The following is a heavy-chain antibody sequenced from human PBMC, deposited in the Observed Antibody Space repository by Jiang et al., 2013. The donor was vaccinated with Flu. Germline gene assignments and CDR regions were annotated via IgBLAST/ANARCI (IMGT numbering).Heavy chain of an antibody. CDR2: IIPIFGTA. Sequence: LEWMGGIIPIFGTANYAQKFQGRVTITADKSTSTAYMELSSLRSEDTAVYYCARDGVAVADYYYYGMDVWGQGTTVTVSS. D-gene: IGHD6-19*01. J-gene: IGHJ6*02. V-gene: IGHV1-69*06. CDR3: ARDGVAVADYYYYGMDV.